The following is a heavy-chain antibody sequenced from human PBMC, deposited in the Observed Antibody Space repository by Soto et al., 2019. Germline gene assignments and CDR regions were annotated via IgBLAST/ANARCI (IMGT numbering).Heavy chain of an antibody. J-gene: IGHJ4*02. D-gene: IGHD6-13*01. CDR2: ISYDGRNK. CDR1: GFTFSTYA. Sequence: QVQLVESGGGVVQPGRSLRLSCAASGFTFSTYAMYWVRQAPGKGLEWVALISYDGRNKYYADSVKGRFTISRDNSKNTLYLQMNSLRPEDTAVYFCASLAVAATVPFDYWGQGTLVTVSS. V-gene: IGHV3-30-3*01. CDR3: ASLAVAATVPFDY.